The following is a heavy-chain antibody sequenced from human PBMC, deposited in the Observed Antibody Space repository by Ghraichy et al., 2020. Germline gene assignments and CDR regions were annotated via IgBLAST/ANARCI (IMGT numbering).Heavy chain of an antibody. CDR1: GVTFRTYA. CDR3: VRVVPQRQSWLGYVDL. Sequence: GGSLRLSCTASGVTFRTYALYWVRQAPGKGLEYVSDIDMTGFSKYYADSVKGRFAIPRDISNNTLSLQLSSLRREDTALYYCVRVVPQRQSWLGYVDLWGQGTLVTISS. CDR2: IDMTGFSK. J-gene: IGHJ4*02. D-gene: IGHD5-18*01. V-gene: IGHV3-64D*06.